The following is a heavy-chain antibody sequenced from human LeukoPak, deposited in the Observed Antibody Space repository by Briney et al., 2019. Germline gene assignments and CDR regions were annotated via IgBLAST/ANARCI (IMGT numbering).Heavy chain of an antibody. D-gene: IGHD3-10*01. V-gene: IGHV3-23*01. CDR2: IGGGGGRT. Sequence: GGSLRLSCAASGFRFSSYAMAWVRQAPGKVLEWVSTIGGGGGRTYYADSVKGRFTISRDDSNNRLYLQMNSLRAEDTAVYYCAKAPFITMVRGVISSYFDYWGQGTLVTVSS. CDR1: GFRFSSYA. J-gene: IGHJ4*02. CDR3: AKAPFITMVRGVISSYFDY.